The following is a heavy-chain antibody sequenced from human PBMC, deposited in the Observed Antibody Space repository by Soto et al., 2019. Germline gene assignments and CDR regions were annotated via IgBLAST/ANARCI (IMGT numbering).Heavy chain of an antibody. CDR2: VYISGST. CDR1: GGSISTYY. J-gene: IGHJ3*02. V-gene: IGHV4-4*07. Sequence: QLQLQESGPGLVKPSETLSLTCTVSGGSISTYYWNWIRQSAGKGLEWIGRVYISGSTNYHPSLTSRVAMSVDTANNQFSLNVTSVTAADTAVYYWARGGRDGFDIWGQETMVTVSS. CDR3: ARGGRDGFDI.